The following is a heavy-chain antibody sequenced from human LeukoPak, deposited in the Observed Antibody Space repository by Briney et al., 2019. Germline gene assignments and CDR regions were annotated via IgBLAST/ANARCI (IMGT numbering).Heavy chain of an antibody. CDR3: AADDLILGY. Sequence: ASVKVSCKASGYTSSTYGISWVRQAPGQGLEWMGWISAYNGNTNYAQKFQERVTITRDMSTNTAYMELSSLRSEDTAVYYCAADDLILGYWGQGTLVTVSS. CDR2: ISAYNGNT. D-gene: IGHD3/OR15-3a*01. V-gene: IGHV1-18*01. J-gene: IGHJ4*02. CDR1: GYTSSTYG.